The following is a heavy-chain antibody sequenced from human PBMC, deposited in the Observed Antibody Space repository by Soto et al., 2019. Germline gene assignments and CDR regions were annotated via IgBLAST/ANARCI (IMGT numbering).Heavy chain of an antibody. V-gene: IGHV3-30-3*01. J-gene: IGHJ4*02. CDR2: ISYDGSNK. CDR1: GFTFSSYA. Sequence: SLRLSCAASGFTFSSYAMHWVRQAPGKGLEWVAVISYDGSNKYYADSVKGRFTISRDNSKNTLYLQMNSLRAEDTAVYYCARCVEMATMFPDYWGQGTLVTVSS. CDR3: ARCVEMATMFPDY. D-gene: IGHD3-10*02.